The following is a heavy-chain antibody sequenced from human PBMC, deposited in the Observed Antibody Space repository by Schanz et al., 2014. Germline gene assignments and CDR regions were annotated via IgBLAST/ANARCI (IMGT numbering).Heavy chain of an antibody. V-gene: IGHV3-33*06. CDR2: IWYDGTDR. Sequence: QVPLVESGGGVVRPGRSLRLSCAASGFTFNNYGMHWVRQAPGKGLEWVAVIWYDGTDRYYADSVKGRFTISRDNSKNTLYLQMNSLRAEDTAVYYCAKGSMAARPLLPTDYYFYGTDIWGQGTTVTASS. J-gene: IGHJ6*02. CDR1: GFTFNNYG. CDR3: AKGSMAARPLLPTDYYFYGTDI. D-gene: IGHD6-6*01.